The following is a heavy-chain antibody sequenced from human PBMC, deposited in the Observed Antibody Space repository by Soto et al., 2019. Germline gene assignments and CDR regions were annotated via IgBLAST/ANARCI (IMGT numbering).Heavy chain of an antibody. CDR1: GFAFSDSA. Sequence: EVQLVESGGGLVQPGGSLKLSCAASGFAFSDSAMHWVRQASGKGLEWIGRIRGKRGNDGTAYAASVKGRFTISRDDSKTTTYLQMNSLKIEDTAVYYCTRRLDWTAVYPLDYWGQGTLVTVSS. V-gene: IGHV3-73*02. J-gene: IGHJ4*02. CDR2: IRGKRGNDGT. CDR3: TRRLDWTAVYPLDY. D-gene: IGHD2-2*01.